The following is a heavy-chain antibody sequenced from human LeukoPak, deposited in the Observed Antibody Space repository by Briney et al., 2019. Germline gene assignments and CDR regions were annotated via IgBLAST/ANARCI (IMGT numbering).Heavy chain of an antibody. D-gene: IGHD3-3*01. V-gene: IGHV3-33*06. CDR2: IWYDGSNK. CDR3: AKETLETLFGGVRNWFDP. J-gene: IGHJ5*02. Sequence: GRSLRLSCAASGFTFSSYGMHWVRQAPGKGLEWVADIWYDGSNKYYADSVKGRFTISRDNSKNTLYLQMNSLRAEDTAVYYCAKETLETLFGGVRNWFDPWGQGTLVTVSS. CDR1: GFTFSSYG.